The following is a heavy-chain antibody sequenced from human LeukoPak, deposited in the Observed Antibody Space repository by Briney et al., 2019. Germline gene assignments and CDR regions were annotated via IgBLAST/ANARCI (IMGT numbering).Heavy chain of an antibody. CDR1: GGTFSSYA. V-gene: IGHV1-69*01. Sequence: ASVNVSCKASGGTFSSYAISWVRQAPGQGLEWMGGIIPIFGTANYAQKFQGRVTITADESTSTAYMELSSLRSEDTAVYYCASCPTPYDAFDIWGQGTMVTVSS. CDR3: ASCPTPYDAFDI. J-gene: IGHJ3*02. CDR2: IIPIFGTA.